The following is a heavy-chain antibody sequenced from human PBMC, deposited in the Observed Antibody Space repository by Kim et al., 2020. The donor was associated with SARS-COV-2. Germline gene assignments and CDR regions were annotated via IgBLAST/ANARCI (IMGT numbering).Heavy chain of an antibody. V-gene: IGHV3-33*01. CDR1: GFTFSSYG. J-gene: IGHJ4*02. CDR2: IWYDGSNK. Sequence: GGSLRLSCAASGFTFSSYGMHWVRQAPGKGLEWVAVIWYDGSNKYYADSVKGRFTISRDNSKNTLYLQMNSLRAEDTAVYYCAGGAGYSSSWPFDYWGQGTLVTVSS. CDR3: AGGAGYSSSWPFDY. D-gene: IGHD6-13*01.